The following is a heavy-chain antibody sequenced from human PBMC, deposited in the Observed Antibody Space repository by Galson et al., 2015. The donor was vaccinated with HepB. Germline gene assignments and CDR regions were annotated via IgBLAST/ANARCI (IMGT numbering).Heavy chain of an antibody. J-gene: IGHJ4*01. D-gene: IGHD2-8*02. CDR3: VRATGGPYYFDY. V-gene: IGHV6-1*01. Sequence: CAISGDSVSSNSAVWNWIRQSPSRGLEWLGRTYYRSKWFNDYAASVKGRITFNADTSKNHLSLLLNSVTPEDTAIYYCVRATGGPYYFDYWGHGTLVTVSS. CDR1: GDSVSSNSAV. CDR2: TYYRSKWFN.